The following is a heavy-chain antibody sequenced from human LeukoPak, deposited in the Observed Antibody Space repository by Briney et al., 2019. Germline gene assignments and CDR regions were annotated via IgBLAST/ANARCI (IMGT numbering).Heavy chain of an antibody. CDR3: AKDHDSSGYYYASPFDY. J-gene: IGHJ4*02. CDR1: GFTFSSYA. D-gene: IGHD3-22*01. V-gene: IGHV3-23*01. CDR2: ISGSGGST. Sequence: GGSLRHSCAASGFTFSSYAMSWVRQAPGKGLEWVSAISGSGGSTYYADSVKGRFTISRDNSKNTLYLQMNSLRAEDTAVYYCAKDHDSSGYYYASPFDYWGQGTLVTVSS.